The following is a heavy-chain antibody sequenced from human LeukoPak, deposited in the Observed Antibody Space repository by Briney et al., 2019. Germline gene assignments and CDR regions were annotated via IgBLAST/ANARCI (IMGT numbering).Heavy chain of an antibody. D-gene: IGHD4-17*01. V-gene: IGHV3-48*04. CDR1: GFTFSSYS. J-gene: IGHJ4*02. CDR3: ARADGEDYFDY. CDR2: VSSSSSTI. Sequence: GGSLRLSCAASGFTFSSYSMNWVRQAPGKGLEWVSYVSSSSSTIYYADSVKGRFTISRDNAKNSLYLQMNSLRAEDTAVYYCARADGEDYFDYWGQGTLVTVSS.